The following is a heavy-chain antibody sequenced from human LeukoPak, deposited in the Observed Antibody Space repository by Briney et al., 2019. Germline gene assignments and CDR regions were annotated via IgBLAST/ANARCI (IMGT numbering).Heavy chain of an antibody. CDR2: INHSGST. CDR1: GGSFSGYY. D-gene: IGHD2-15*01. Sequence: SETLSLTCAVYGGSFSGYYWSWIRQPPGKGLEWIGEINHSGSTNYNPSLKSRVTISVDTSKNQFPLKLSSVTAADTAVYYCAVVVVAAQYWGQGTLVTVSS. V-gene: IGHV4-34*01. CDR3: AVVVVAAQY. J-gene: IGHJ4*02.